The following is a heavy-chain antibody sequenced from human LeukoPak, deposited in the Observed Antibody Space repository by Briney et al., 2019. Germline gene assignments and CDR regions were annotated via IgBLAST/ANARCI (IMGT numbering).Heavy chain of an antibody. D-gene: IGHD3-10*01. J-gene: IGHJ5*02. CDR3: AKDITMVRGVIRFDP. V-gene: IGHV3-23*01. CDR2: ISGSGGST. CDR1: GFTFSSYA. Sequence: GGSLRFSCAASGFTFSSYAMSWVRQAPGKGLEWVSAISGSGGSTYYADSVKGRFTISRDNSKNTLYLQMNSLRAEDTAVYYCAKDITMVRGVIRFDPWGQGTLVTVSS.